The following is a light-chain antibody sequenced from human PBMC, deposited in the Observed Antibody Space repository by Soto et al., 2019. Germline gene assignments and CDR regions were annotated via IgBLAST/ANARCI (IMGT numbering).Light chain of an antibody. Sequence: QSVLTQPPSASGSPGQSVTISCTGTSNDVGGYDFVSWYQQHPGRANKLIIVEVNKWPSGVPDRFSASKSGNTASLTVSGFQAEDEADYYCSSYAGDNTYVFGTGTKVTVL. V-gene: IGLV2-8*01. CDR3: SSYAGDNTYV. CDR2: EVN. CDR1: SNDVGGYDF. J-gene: IGLJ1*01.